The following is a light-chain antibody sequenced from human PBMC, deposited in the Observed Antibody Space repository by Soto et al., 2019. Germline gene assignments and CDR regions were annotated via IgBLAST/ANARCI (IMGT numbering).Light chain of an antibody. J-gene: IGLJ1*01. CDR1: SNDVGGYHY. Sequence: QSVLTQPASVSGSPGQSITISCTGNSNDVGGYHYVSWYQHRPGKAPKLMIYEVSNRPSGVSNRFSGSKSGNMASLTISGLQAEDEADYYCSSYTSTSTPYVFGTGTKVTV. CDR2: EVS. CDR3: SSYTSTSTPYV. V-gene: IGLV2-14*01.